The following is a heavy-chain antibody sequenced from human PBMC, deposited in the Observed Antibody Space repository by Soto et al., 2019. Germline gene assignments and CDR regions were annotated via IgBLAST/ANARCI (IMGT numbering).Heavy chain of an antibody. D-gene: IGHD2-2*01. CDR3: SRGGDIVVVPVDTYYYYGLDV. Sequence: PGGSLRLSCAASGFTFSNYAMHWVRQAPGKGLKWVSFISYDGINKYYADSVKGRFTISRDNSKNTLYLQMNGLRAEDTVVYYYSRGGDIVVVPVDTYYYYGLDVWGQGTTVTVSS. V-gene: IGHV3-30-3*01. CDR2: ISYDGINK. CDR1: GFTFSNYA. J-gene: IGHJ6*02.